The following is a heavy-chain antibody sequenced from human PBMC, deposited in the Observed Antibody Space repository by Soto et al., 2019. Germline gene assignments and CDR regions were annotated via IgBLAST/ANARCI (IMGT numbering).Heavy chain of an antibody. CDR2: IYYSGST. D-gene: IGHD3-16*01. V-gene: IGHV4-61*01. CDR1: GGSVSSGSYY. Sequence: PSETLSLTCTVSGGSVSSGSYYWSWIRQPPGKGLEWIGYIYYSGSTNYNPSLKSRVTISVDTSKNQFSLKLSSVTAADTAVYYCARVRRSVYDFNFDYSGQGTTVPVYS. J-gene: IGHJ4*02. CDR3: ARVRRSVYDFNFDY.